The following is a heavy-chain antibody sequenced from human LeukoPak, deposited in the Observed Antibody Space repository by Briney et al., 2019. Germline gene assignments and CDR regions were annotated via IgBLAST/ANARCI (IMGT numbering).Heavy chain of an antibody. Sequence: GGSLRLSCAASGFTFDDYTMHWVRRAPGKGLEWVSYISSSGSTIYYADSVKGRFTISRDNAKNSLYLQMNSLRAEDTAVYYCARDELLYFFESSGYFLGPSNFDFWGQGTLVTVSS. V-gene: IGHV3-48*04. CDR2: ISSSGSTI. D-gene: IGHD3-22*01. J-gene: IGHJ4*02. CDR1: GFTFDDYT. CDR3: ARDELLYFFESSGYFLGPSNFDF.